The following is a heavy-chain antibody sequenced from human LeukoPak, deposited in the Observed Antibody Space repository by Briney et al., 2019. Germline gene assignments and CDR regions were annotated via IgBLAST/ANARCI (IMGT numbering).Heavy chain of an antibody. CDR2: ISGSGGST. V-gene: IGHV3-23*01. J-gene: IGHJ6*04. CDR1: GFTFSSYA. Sequence: GGSLRLSCAASGFTFSSYAMSWVRQAPGKGLEWVSAISGSGGSTYYADSVKGRFTISRDNSKNTLYLQMNSLRAEDTAVYYCAKDQSIVPAAMPDYYYYGMDVWGKGTTVTVSS. D-gene: IGHD2-2*01. CDR3: AKDQSIVPAAMPDYYYYGMDV.